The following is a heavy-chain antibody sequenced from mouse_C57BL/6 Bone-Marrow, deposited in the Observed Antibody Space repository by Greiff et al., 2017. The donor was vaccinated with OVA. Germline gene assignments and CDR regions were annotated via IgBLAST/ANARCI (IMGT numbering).Heavy chain of an antibody. J-gene: IGHJ4*01. V-gene: IGHV5-4*01. Sequence: EVQGVESGGGLVKPGGSLKLSCAASGFTFSSYAMSWVRQTPEKRLEWVATISDGGSYTYYPDNVKGRFTISRDNAKNNLYRQMRHLKSEDTAMYYCARGGDDYAPMDYWGQGTSVTVSS. D-gene: IGHD2-4*01. CDR1: GFTFSSYA. CDR3: ARGGDDYAPMDY. CDR2: ISDGGSYT.